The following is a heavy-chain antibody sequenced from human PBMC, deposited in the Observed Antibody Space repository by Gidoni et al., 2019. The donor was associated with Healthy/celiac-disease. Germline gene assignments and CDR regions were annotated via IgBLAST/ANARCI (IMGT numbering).Heavy chain of an antibody. D-gene: IGHD3-22*01. V-gene: IGHV4-39*01. J-gene: IGHJ4*02. Sequence: QLQLQESGPGRVKPSENMSRTGTVSGGSISSSSYYWGWIRQPPGKGLEWIGSIYYSGSTYYHPSLKSRVTISVDTSTNQFSLMPSSVTAADTAVYYCARTWGDSSGFHSDFDYWGQGTLLTVSS. CDR2: IYYSGST. CDR3: ARTWGDSSGFHSDFDY. CDR1: GGSISSSSYY.